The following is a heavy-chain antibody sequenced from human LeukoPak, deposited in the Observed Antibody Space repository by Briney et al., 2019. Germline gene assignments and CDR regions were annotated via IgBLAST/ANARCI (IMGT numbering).Heavy chain of an antibody. CDR2: ISAYNGNT. V-gene: IGHV1-18*01. Sequence: VASVKVSCKASGYTFTSYGISWVRQAPGQGLEWMGWISAYNGNTNYAQKLQGRVTMTTDTSTSTAYMELRSLRSDDTAVYYCARDPKFNSGSYYGYFDYWGQGTLVTVSS. CDR3: ARDPKFNSGSYYGYFDY. CDR1: GYTFTSYG. J-gene: IGHJ4*02. D-gene: IGHD1-26*01.